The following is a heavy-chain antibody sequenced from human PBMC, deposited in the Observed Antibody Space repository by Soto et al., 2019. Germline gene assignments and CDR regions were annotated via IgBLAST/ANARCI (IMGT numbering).Heavy chain of an antibody. D-gene: IGHD1-26*01. CDR1: GFTFSDHY. CDR3: SRMEGG. J-gene: IGHJ4*02. V-gene: IGHV3-72*01. CDR2: SRNKAKSYTT. Sequence: EEQLVESGGGLVQPGGSLTLSCAVSGFTFSDHYMEWVRQATGKGLEWVARSRNKAKSYTTDYAASVKGRFTVSRDLSMNSLYLQMNNLKTEDTAVYYCSRMEGGWGQGTLVTVSS.